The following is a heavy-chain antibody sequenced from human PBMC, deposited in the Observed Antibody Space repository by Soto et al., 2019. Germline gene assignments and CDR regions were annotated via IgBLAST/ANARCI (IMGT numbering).Heavy chain of an antibody. CDR1: GDTFSFYT. CDR2: VNPILAMS. Sequence: QVQLVQSGAEVKKPGSSVTVSCKASGDTFSFYTLNWVRQAPGQGIEWVGRVNPILAMSSSAHKFQGRVSIFAAKSTGPAYMELRSLRSDDTAVYYCASSYGSWSTPFDYWAQGTLVTVST. D-gene: IGHD3-10*01. CDR3: ASSYGSWSTPFDY. V-gene: IGHV1-69*02. J-gene: IGHJ4*02.